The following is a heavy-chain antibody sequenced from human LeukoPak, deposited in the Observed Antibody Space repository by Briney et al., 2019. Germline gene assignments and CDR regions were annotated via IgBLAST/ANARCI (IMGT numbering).Heavy chain of an antibody. D-gene: IGHD3-9*01. CDR2: ITGSGDTT. CDR3: AKWGDYDILTGYYVSDF. V-gene: IGHV3-23*01. Sequence: GGSLRLSCAASGFIFRNCAMSWVRQAPGKGLGWVSAITGSGDTTYYADSVKGRFTISRDNSKNTLYVEMNTLRAEDTAVYYCAKWGDYDILTGYYVSDFWGQGTLVTVSS. CDR1: GFIFRNCA. J-gene: IGHJ4*02.